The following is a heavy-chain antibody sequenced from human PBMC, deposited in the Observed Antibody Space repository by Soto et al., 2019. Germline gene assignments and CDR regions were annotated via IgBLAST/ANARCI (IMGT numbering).Heavy chain of an antibody. J-gene: IGHJ4*02. CDR3: AKDQGDYYYDSSGYYPLDY. D-gene: IGHD3-22*01. V-gene: IGHV3-23*01. Sequence: GGSLRLSCAASGFTFSSYAMSWVRQAPGKGLEWVSAISGSGGSTYYADSVKGRFTISRDNSKNTLYLQMNSLRAEDTAVYYCAKDQGDYYYDSSGYYPLDYWGQGTLVTVSS. CDR2: ISGSGGST. CDR1: GFTFSSYA.